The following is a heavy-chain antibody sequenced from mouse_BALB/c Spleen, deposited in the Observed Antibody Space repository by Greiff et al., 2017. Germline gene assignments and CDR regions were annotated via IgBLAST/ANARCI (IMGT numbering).Heavy chain of an antibody. CDR2: IWGGGST. CDR1: GFSLTDYG. V-gene: IGHV2-6-5*01. D-gene: IGHD1-1*01. CDR3: AKPSYYGSSYGAMDY. Sequence: VMLVESGPGLVAPSQSLSITCTVSGFSLTDYGVSWIRQPPGKGLEWLGVIWGGGSTYYNSALKSRLSISKDNSKSQVFLKMNSLQTDDTAMYYCAKPSYYGSSYGAMDYWGQGTSVTVSS. J-gene: IGHJ4*01.